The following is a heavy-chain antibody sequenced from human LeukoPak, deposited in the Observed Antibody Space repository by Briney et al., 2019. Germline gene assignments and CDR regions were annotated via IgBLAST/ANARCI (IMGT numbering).Heavy chain of an antibody. V-gene: IGHV4-59*01. CDR1: GGSISSYY. CDR2: IYYSGST. CDR3: ARDNRELWSLFDY. J-gene: IGHJ4*02. Sequence: SETLSLTCTVSGGSISSYYWSWIRQPPGKGLEWIGYIYYSGSTNYNPSLKSRVTISVDTSKNQFSLKLSSVTAAVTAVCYCARDNRELWSLFDYWGQGTLVTVSS. D-gene: IGHD5-18*01.